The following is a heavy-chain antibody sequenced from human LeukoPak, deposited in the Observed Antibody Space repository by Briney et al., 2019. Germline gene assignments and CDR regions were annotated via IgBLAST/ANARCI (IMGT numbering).Heavy chain of an antibody. CDR1: AFTFSSYG. J-gene: IGHJ4*02. CDR2: ISDTGFTI. V-gene: IGHV3-23*01. D-gene: IGHD2-2*01. Sequence: GGSLRLSCAASAFTFSSYGMNWVRQAPGKGLEWVSYISDTGFTIYYADSVKGRFTISRDNSKNTLYLQMNSLRAEDTAVYYCAKDPSRTVFAGDYFDYWGQGTLVTVSS. CDR3: AKDPSRTVFAGDYFDY.